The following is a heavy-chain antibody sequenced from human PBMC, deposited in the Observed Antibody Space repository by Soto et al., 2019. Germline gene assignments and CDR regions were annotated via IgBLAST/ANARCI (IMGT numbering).Heavy chain of an antibody. Sequence: GSLRLSCAASGFSFKLYWMHWVRLAPGKGLMLVSRITSEGDSTIYAYSVKGRFTISRDNAKNTLYLQMNSLRAEDAAVYYCARSEFGRFDFWGQGTLVPVS. CDR3: ARSEFGRFDF. V-gene: IGHV3-74*01. CDR1: GFSFKLYW. J-gene: IGHJ4*02. D-gene: IGHD3-16*01. CDR2: ITSEGDST.